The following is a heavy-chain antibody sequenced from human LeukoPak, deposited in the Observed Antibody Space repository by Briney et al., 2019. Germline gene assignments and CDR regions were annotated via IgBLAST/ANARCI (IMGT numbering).Heavy chain of an antibody. D-gene: IGHD3-22*01. V-gene: IGHV3-48*03. CDR3: AREPMIVVVISFDY. J-gene: IGHJ4*02. CDR2: ISSSGSTI. Sequence: GGSLRLSCAASGFTFSSYEMNWVRQAPGKGLERVSYISSSGSTIYYADSVKGRFTISRDNAKNSLYLQMNSLRAEDTAVYYCAREPMIVVVISFDYWGQGTLVTVSS. CDR1: GFTFSSYE.